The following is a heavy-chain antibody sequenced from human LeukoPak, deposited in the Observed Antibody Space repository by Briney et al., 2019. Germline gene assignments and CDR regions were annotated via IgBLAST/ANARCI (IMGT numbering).Heavy chain of an antibody. J-gene: IGHJ4*02. Sequence: GGSLRLSCAASEFTFNNYWMSWVRQAPGKGLEWVSGLSWNGGSIGYADSVKGRFTISSDNAKNSLYLQMNSLRAEDMALYYCAKGFSGSYSYTTFDYWGQGTLVTVSS. V-gene: IGHV3-9*03. D-gene: IGHD1-26*01. CDR3: AKGFSGSYSYTTFDY. CDR1: EFTFNNYW. CDR2: LSWNGGSI.